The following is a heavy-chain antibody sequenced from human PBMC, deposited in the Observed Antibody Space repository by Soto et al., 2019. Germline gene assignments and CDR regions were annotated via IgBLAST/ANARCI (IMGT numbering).Heavy chain of an antibody. CDR3: AKRVEYGSSLRYFDY. D-gene: IGHD6-6*01. CDR1: GFTFSSYA. Sequence: EVQLLESGGGLVQPGGSLRLSCEASGFTFSSYAMTWVRQSPGKGLEWVSGISGGGETKYYADSVKGRFTISRDNSRNTLYLQMNSLRAEDTAVYFCAKRVEYGSSLRYFDYWGQGTLVTVSS. J-gene: IGHJ4*02. CDR2: ISGGGETK. V-gene: IGHV3-23*01.